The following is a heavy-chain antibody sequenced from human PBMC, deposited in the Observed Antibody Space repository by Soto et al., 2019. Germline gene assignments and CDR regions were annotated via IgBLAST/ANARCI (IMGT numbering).Heavy chain of an antibody. CDR3: ARESVRQQLAYYFDY. Sequence: PSETLSLTCTVSGGSISSSSYYWGWIRQPPGKGLEWIGSIYYSGSTYYNPSLKSRVTISVDTSKNQFSLHLNSVTPEDTAVYYCARESVRQQLAYYFDYWGQGTLVTVSS. CDR1: GGSISSSSYY. J-gene: IGHJ4*02. D-gene: IGHD6-13*01. CDR2: IYYSGST. V-gene: IGHV4-39*02.